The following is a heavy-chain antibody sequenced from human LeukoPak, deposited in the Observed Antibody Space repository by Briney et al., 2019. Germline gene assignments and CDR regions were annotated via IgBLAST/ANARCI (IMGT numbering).Heavy chain of an antibody. CDR2: ISGSGGST. CDR1: GFTFSTYS. J-gene: IGHJ4*02. V-gene: IGHV3-23*01. Sequence: PGGSLRLSCEASGFTFSTYSMNWVRQAPGKGLEWVSSISGSGGSTYYADSVKGRFSISRDNSKNTLDLQMTGLRAEDTALYYCAKGGQNYDFWRFDYWGQGTLVTASS. CDR3: AKGGQNYDFWRFDY. D-gene: IGHD3-3*01.